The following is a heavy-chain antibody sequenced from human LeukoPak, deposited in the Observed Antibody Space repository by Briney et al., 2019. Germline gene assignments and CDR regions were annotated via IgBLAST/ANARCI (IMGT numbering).Heavy chain of an antibody. CDR1: GFTFSSYS. V-gene: IGHV3-21*01. Sequence: PGGSLRLSCAASGFTFSSYSMNWVRQAPGKGLEWVSSISSSSSYIYYADSVKGRFTISRDNAKNSLYLQVNSLRAEDTAVYYCARSLLERIAVAGPPGDYWGQGTLVTVSS. CDR2: ISSSSSYI. CDR3: ARSLLERIAVAGPPGDY. D-gene: IGHD6-19*01. J-gene: IGHJ4*02.